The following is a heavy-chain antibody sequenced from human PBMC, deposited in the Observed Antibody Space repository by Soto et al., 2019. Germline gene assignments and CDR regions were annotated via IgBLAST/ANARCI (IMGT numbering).Heavy chain of an antibody. D-gene: IGHD3-3*01. CDR3: ARSAPPPNYDFWSAPPAGHYYYYMDV. Sequence: ASVKVSCKASGYTFTSYAMHWVRQAPGQRLEWMGWINAGNGNTKYSQKFQGRVTITRDTSASTAYMELSSLRSDDTAVYYCARSAPPPNYDFWSAPPAGHYYYYMDVWGKGTTVTVSS. V-gene: IGHV1-3*01. CDR2: INAGNGNT. J-gene: IGHJ6*03. CDR1: GYTFTSYA.